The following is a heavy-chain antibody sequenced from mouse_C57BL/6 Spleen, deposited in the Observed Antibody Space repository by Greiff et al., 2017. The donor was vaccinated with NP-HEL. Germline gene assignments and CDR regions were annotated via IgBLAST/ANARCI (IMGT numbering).Heavy chain of an antibody. Sequence: VQLQQSGPELVKPGASVKISCKASGYSFTDYNMNWVKQSNGQSLEWIGVLTPNYGPTSSNQKFKGKATLTVDQSSSTAYMPLNSLTSEDSAVYYCAREELGRGGYWGQGTTLTVSS. CDR1: GYSFTDYN. D-gene: IGHD4-1*01. CDR3: AREELGRGGY. V-gene: IGHV1-39*01. J-gene: IGHJ2*01. CDR2: LTPNYGPT.